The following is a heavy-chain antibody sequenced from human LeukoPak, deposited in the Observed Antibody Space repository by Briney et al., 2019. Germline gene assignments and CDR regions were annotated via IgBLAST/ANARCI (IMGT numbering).Heavy chain of an antibody. V-gene: IGHV3-74*01. D-gene: IGHD6-13*01. CDR1: GFTFSTSW. Sequence: PGASLRLSCATSGFTFSTSWMHWVRQAPGKGQVLVSRISGDGTTTTYADSVKGRFTISRDNAKNTLFLQMNSLRVDDTAVYYCTRVRSSSWYDYWGQGALVTVSS. CDR2: ISGDGTTT. CDR3: TRVRSSSWYDY. J-gene: IGHJ4*02.